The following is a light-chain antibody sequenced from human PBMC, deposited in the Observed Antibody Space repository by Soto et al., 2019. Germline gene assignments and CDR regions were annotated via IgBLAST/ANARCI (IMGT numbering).Light chain of an antibody. Sequence: DIQMTQSPSSVSASVGDIVTITCRASQDIATYLVWYQQKPGKAPNLLIYSASTLQSGVPSRFSGSGSGTDFTLTITSLQPEDFATYYCQQATTFPLAFGQGTKVEIK. V-gene: IGKV1-12*01. J-gene: IGKJ1*01. CDR3: QQATTFPLA. CDR1: QDIATY. CDR2: SAS.